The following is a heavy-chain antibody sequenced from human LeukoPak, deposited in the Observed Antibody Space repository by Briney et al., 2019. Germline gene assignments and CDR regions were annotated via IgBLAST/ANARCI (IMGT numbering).Heavy chain of an antibody. CDR3: ARDPWVAVAAYMDV. Sequence: ASVKVSCKASGYTFTSYGISWVRQAPGQGLEWMGWISAYNGNTNYAQKLQGRVTMTTDTSTSTAYMELRSLRSDDTAVYYCARDPWVAVAAYMDVWGKGTTVTVSS. D-gene: IGHD6-19*01. J-gene: IGHJ6*03. CDR2: ISAYNGNT. CDR1: GYTFTSYG. V-gene: IGHV1-18*01.